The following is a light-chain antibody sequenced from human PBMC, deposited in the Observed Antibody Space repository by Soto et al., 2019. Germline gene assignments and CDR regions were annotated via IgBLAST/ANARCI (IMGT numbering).Light chain of an antibody. CDR2: WAS. Sequence: DIVMTQSPDSLAVCLGERASINCKSSQSVLYSSNNKNYLAWYQQKPGQPPKLLIYWASTRESGDPDRFSGSGSGTDFTLTISSLQAEDVAIYYCQQYYSTPLTFGGGTKVEIK. CDR3: QQYYSTPLT. CDR1: QSVLYSSNNKNY. V-gene: IGKV4-1*01. J-gene: IGKJ4*01.